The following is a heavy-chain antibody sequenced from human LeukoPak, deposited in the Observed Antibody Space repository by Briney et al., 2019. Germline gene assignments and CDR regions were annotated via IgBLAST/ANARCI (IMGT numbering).Heavy chain of an antibody. Sequence: SETLSLTCTVSGGSISSYYWSWIRQPAGNGLEWIGRIYTSGSTNYNPSLKSRVTMSVDTSKNQLSLKLSYVTAEDTAVYYCARTLPYNWFDPWGQGTLVTVSS. CDR3: ARTLPYNWFDP. V-gene: IGHV4-4*07. J-gene: IGHJ5*02. CDR2: IYTSGST. D-gene: IGHD1-26*01. CDR1: GGSISSYY.